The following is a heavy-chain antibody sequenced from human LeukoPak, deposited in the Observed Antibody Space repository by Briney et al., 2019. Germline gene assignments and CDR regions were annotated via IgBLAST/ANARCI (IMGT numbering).Heavy chain of an antibody. CDR3: AREMGTADAFDI. CDR1: GYTFTSCG. Sequence: ASVKVSCKASGYTFTSCGISWVRQAPGQGLEWMGWISAYNGNTNYAQKLQGRVTMTTDTSTSTAYMELRSLRSDDTAVCCVAREMGTADAFDILGQGTMVTVSS. CDR2: ISAYNGNT. J-gene: IGHJ3*02. D-gene: IGHD1-1*01. V-gene: IGHV1-18*04.